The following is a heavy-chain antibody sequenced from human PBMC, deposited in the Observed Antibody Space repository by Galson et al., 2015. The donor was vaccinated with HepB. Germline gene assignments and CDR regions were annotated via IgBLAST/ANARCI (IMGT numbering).Heavy chain of an antibody. Sequence: PALVKPTQTLTLTCTFSGFSLSTSGMCVSWIRQPPGKALEGLARIDWDDDKYYSTSLKTRLTISKDTSKNQVVLTMTNMDPVGTATYYCARIPLQVGPDKKNRRGGMDVWGQGTTVTVSS. CDR1: GFSLSTSGMC. CDR2: IDWDDDK. J-gene: IGHJ6*02. V-gene: IGHV2-70*11. D-gene: IGHD2-15*01. CDR3: ARIPLQVGPDKKNRRGGMDV.